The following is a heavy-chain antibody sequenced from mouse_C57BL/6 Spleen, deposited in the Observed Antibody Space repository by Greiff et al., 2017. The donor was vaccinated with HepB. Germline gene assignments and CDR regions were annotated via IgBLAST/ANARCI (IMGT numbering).Heavy chain of an antibody. CDR3: ARSGGNYFYWYFDV. J-gene: IGHJ1*03. Sequence: VQLQQSGPELVKPGASVKISCKASGYSFTGYYMNWVKQSPEKSLEWIGEINPSTGGTTYNQKFKAKATLTVDKSSSTAYMQLKSLTSEDSAVYYCARSGGNYFYWYFDVWGTGTTVTVSS. CDR1: GYSFTGYY. CDR2: INPSTGGT. D-gene: IGHD2-1*01. V-gene: IGHV1-42*01.